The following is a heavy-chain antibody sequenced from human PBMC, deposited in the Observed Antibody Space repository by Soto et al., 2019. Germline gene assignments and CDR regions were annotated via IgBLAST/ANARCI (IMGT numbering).Heavy chain of an antibody. CDR2: IYYSGST. Sequence: PSETLSLTCTVSGGSISSSSYYWGWIRQPPGKGLEWIGSIYYSGSTYYNPPLKSRVTISVDTSKNQFSLKLSSVTAADTAVYYCAGIRMVATMVFDYWGQGTLVTVSS. CDR1: GGSISSSSYY. D-gene: IGHD5-12*01. J-gene: IGHJ4*02. CDR3: AGIRMVATMVFDY. V-gene: IGHV4-39*07.